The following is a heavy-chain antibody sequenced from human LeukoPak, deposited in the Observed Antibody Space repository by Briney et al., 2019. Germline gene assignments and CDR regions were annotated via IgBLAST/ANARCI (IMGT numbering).Heavy chain of an antibody. CDR1: GFTVSSNY. Sequence: GGSLRLSCAASGFTVSSNYMSWVRQAPGKGLEWVSVIYSGGSTYYADSVKGRFTISRDNSKNTLYLRMNSLRAEDTAVYYCAKDPSYQLLSYYFDYWGQGTLVTVSS. V-gene: IGHV3-53*01. J-gene: IGHJ4*02. CDR2: IYSGGST. CDR3: AKDPSYQLLSYYFDY. D-gene: IGHD2-2*01.